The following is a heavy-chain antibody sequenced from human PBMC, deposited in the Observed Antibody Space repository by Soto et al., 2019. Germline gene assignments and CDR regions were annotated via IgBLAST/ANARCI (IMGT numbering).Heavy chain of an antibody. D-gene: IGHD5-18*01. CDR1: GGSISSSNW. CDR3: ARAGTAMVRDDAFDI. CDR2: IYHSGST. J-gene: IGHJ3*02. Sequence: QVQLQESGPGLVKPSGTLSLTCAVSGGSISSSNWWSWVRQPPGKGLEWIGEIYHSGSTNYNPSLKIRVTIXXDXSXXQFSLKLSSVTAADTAVYYCARAGTAMVRDDAFDIWGQGTMVTVSS. V-gene: IGHV4-4*02.